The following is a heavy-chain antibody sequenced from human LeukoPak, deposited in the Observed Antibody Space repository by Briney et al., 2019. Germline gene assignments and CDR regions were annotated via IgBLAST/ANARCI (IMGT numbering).Heavy chain of an antibody. CDR1: GSAFSSLA. CDR2: ISDSGDTT. D-gene: IGHD6-19*01. Sequence: RPGGSLRLSCAASGSAFSSLATGWVRQAPGKGLEWVSVISDSGDTTYYADSVKGRFTISRDNSKNTLYLHMNSLRAEDTAIYYCAKDARRSDGWYLFDHWGQGALVTVSS. V-gene: IGHV3-23*01. J-gene: IGHJ4*02. CDR3: AKDARRSDGWYLFDH.